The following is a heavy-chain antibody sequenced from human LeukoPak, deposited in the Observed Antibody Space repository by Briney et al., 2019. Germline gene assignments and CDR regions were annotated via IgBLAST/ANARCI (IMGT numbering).Heavy chain of an antibody. Sequence: SQTLSLTCTVSGGSIISGGYYWSWIRQHPGKGLEWIGYIYYSGSTYYSPSLKSRVTISVDTSKNQFSLKLSSVTAADTAVYYCARHMGSNYVGATTPFDYWGQGTLVTVSS. CDR3: ARHMGSNYVGATTPFDY. CDR2: IYYSGST. CDR1: GGSIISGGYY. D-gene: IGHD1-26*01. J-gene: IGHJ4*02. V-gene: IGHV4-31*03.